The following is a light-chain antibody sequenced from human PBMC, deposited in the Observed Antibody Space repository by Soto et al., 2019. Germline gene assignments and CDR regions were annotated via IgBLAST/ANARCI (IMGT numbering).Light chain of an antibody. CDR1: SSDVGGYNS. CDR2: DVT. CDR3: SSFTSSITYV. Sequence: ALTQPASVSGSPGQSITISCTGTSSDVGGYNSVSWYRQDPGKAPKLMIYDVTNRPSGVSNRFSGSKSGNTASLTISGLQAEDEADYYCSSFTSSITYVFGNGTKVNV. V-gene: IGLV2-14*01. J-gene: IGLJ1*01.